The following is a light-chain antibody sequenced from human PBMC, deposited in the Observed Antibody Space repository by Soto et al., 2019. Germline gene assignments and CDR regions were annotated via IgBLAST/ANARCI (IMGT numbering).Light chain of an antibody. J-gene: IGKJ1*01. CDR2: AAS. V-gene: IGKV1-8*01. CDR3: QQYYSYPRT. Sequence: SSFSASTGDRVTITCRASQGISSYLAWYQQKPGKAPKLLIYAASTLQSGVPSRFSGSGSGTDFTLTISCLQSEDFATYYCQQYYSYPRTFGQGTKVDIK. CDR1: QGISSY.